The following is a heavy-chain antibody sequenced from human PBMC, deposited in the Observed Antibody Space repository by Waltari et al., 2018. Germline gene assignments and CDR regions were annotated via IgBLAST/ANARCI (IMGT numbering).Heavy chain of an antibody. J-gene: IGHJ4*02. CDR3: SRELSWSGRDY. CDR1: GFPYHVYA. V-gene: IGHV3-7*03. CDR2: IKEDGIEK. D-gene: IGHD3-3*01. Sequence: EIHVVESGGGLVQPGESLRLSCLASGFPYHVYAMGWVRQAPGKGLEWVANIKEDGIEKNYVDSVKVRFTISRDNAKNSVFLEMNSLSVEDTAVYYCSRELSWSGRDYWGQGALVTVSS.